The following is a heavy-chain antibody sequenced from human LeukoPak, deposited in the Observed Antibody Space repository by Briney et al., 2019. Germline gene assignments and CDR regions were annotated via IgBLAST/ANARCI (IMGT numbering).Heavy chain of an antibody. CDR2: IWYDGSNK. V-gene: IGHV3-33*06. CDR3: AKEMATIWVHAFDI. Sequence: GRSLRLSCAASGFTFSSYGMHWVRQAPGKGLEWVAVIWYDGSNKYYADSVKGRFTISRDNSKNTLYLQMNSLRAEDTAVYYCAKEMATIWVHAFDIWGQGTMVTVSS. CDR1: GFTFSSYG. D-gene: IGHD5-24*01. J-gene: IGHJ3*02.